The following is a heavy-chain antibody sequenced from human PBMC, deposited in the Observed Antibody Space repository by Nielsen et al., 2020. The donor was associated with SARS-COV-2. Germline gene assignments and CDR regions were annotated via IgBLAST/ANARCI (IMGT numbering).Heavy chain of an antibody. D-gene: IGHD1-7*01. CDR2: IKASGGST. J-gene: IGHJ6*02. CDR1: GYTFTSYY. V-gene: IGHV1-46*01. CDR3: ASTGNTDYYYYSMDV. Sequence: GAVKVSCKASGYTFTSYYKNGVRQAAEQGLEWMGIIKASGGSTSYEQKIQGRVTMTRDTSTSTVYMELSSMRSEDTAVYYCASTGNTDYYYYSMDVWGQGTTVTVSS.